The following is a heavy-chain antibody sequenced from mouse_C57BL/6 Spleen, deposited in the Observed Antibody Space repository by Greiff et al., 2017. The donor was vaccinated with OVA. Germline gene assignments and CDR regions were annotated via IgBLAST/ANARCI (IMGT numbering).Heavy chain of an antibody. Sequence: VQLKESGPVLVKPGASVKMSCKASGYTFTDYYMNWVKQSHGKSLEWIGVINPYNGGTSYNQKFKGKATLTVDKSSSTAYMELNSLTSEDSAVYYCARRRGGYFDYWGQGTTLTVSS. J-gene: IGHJ2*01. CDR3: ARRRGGYFDY. CDR1: GYTFTDYY. V-gene: IGHV1-19*01. CDR2: INPYNGGT.